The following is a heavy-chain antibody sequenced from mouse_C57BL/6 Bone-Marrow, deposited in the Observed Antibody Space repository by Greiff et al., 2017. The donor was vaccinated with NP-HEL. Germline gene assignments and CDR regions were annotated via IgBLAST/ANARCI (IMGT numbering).Heavy chain of an antibody. CDR3: ASDYDYWYFDV. Sequence: QVQLKESGPGLVQPSQSLSITCTVSGFSLTSYGVHWVRQSPGKGLEWLGVIWSGGSTDYNAAFISRLSISKDNSKSQVFFKMNSLQADDTAIYYCASDYDYWYFDVWGTGTTVTVSS. D-gene: IGHD2-4*01. CDR2: IWSGGST. CDR1: GFSLTSYG. J-gene: IGHJ1*03. V-gene: IGHV2-2*01.